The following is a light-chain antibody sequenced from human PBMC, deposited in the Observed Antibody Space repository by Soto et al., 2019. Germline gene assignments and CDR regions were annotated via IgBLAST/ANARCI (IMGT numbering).Light chain of an antibody. Sequence: QSALTQPASVSGSPGQSSTISCTGAGSDFGGYNYVSWYQRHPGKAPKLMIYEVTNRPSGISNRFSGSKSGNTASLTISGLQAEDEADYYCSSYTSSTTFFVFVTGTKVTVL. CDR1: GSDFGGYNY. J-gene: IGLJ1*01. V-gene: IGLV2-14*01. CDR2: EVT. CDR3: SSYTSSTTFFV.